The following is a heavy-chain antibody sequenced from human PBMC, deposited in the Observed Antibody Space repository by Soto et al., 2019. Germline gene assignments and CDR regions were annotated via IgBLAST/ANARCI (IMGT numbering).Heavy chain of an antibody. CDR1: GFTFSSYS. J-gene: IGHJ4*02. D-gene: IGHD3-22*01. CDR2: ISSSSSYI. Sequence: GGSLRLSCAASGFTFSSYSMNWVRQAPGKGLEWVSSISSSSSYIYYADSVKGRFTISRDNAKNSLYLQMNSLRAEDTAVYYCARAGYYDSSGYYPLIDYWGQGTLVTVSS. CDR3: ARAGYYDSSGYYPLIDY. V-gene: IGHV3-21*01.